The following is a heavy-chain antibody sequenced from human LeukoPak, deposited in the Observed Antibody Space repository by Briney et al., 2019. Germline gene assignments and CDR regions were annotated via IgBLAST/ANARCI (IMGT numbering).Heavy chain of an antibody. J-gene: IGHJ4*02. CDR1: GYTFTGYY. Sequence: ASVKVSCKASGYTFTGYYMHWVRQAPGQGLEWMGWISANNGNTNYAQKFQGRVTMTTDTSTSTAYMELRSLRSDDTAVYYCARSNYYDDYWGQGTLVTVSS. V-gene: IGHV1-18*04. CDR2: ISANNGNT. CDR3: ARSNYYDDY. D-gene: IGHD3-22*01.